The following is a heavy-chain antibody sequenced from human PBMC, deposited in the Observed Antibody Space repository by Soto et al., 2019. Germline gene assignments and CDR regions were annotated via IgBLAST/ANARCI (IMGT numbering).Heavy chain of an antibody. CDR1: GFTFSSYS. J-gene: IGHJ5*02. D-gene: IGHD3-9*01. Sequence: GGSLRLSCAASGFTFSSYSMNWVRQAPGKGLEWVSSISSSSSYIYYADSVKGRFTISRDNAKNPLYLQMNSLRAEETAVFYCAVKGLRYFDWFLASWGRGTLVTVSS. CDR2: ISSSSSYI. CDR3: AVKGLRYFDWFLAS. V-gene: IGHV3-21*01.